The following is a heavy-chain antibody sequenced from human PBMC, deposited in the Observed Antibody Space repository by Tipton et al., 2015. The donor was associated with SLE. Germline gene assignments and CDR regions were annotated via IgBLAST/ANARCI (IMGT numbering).Heavy chain of an antibody. CDR1: GFTFDDYA. V-gene: IGHV3-9*03. CDR2: INWNSGNI. D-gene: IGHD6-19*01. Sequence: SLRLSCVASGFTFDDYAMHWVRQAPGKGLEWVSGINWNSGNIVYADSVKGRFTISRDNAKNSLYLQMNSVRAEDMALYYCAKGSSGWSLGYFHHWGQGTLVTVSS. CDR3: AKGSSGWSLGYFHH. J-gene: IGHJ1*01.